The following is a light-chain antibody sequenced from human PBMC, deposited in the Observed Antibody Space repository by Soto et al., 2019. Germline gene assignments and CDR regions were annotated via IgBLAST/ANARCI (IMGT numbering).Light chain of an antibody. V-gene: IGLV4-60*02. CDR3: VTGDSNTVV. J-gene: IGLJ2*01. CDR1: SGHSSYI. Sequence: QSVLTQSSSASASLGSSVKLTCTLSSGHSSYIIAWHQQQPGKAPRYLMKLEGSGNYNKGSGVPDRFSGSSSGADRDLTISNLQFDDEADYYWVTGDSNTVVFGGGTKLTVL. CDR2: LEGSGNY.